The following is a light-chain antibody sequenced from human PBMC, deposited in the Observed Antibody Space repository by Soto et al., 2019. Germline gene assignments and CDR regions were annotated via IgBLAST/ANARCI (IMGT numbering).Light chain of an antibody. CDR2: GAA. J-gene: IGKJ4*01. CDR3: QQYTNWPPILT. V-gene: IGKV3-15*01. CDR1: QSVSSN. Sequence: EIVMTQSPATLSVSPGERATLSCRASQSVSSNLAWYQQKPGQAPRLLIYGAATRATGIPARLSGSGSGTESTLTTSSLQSEAFAVYYCQQYTNWPPILTFGGGTKVEIK.